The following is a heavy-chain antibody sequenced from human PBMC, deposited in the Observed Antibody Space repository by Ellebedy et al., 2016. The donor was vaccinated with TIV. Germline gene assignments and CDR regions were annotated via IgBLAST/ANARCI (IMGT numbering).Heavy chain of an antibody. D-gene: IGHD3-9*01. CDR3: AKDDDILTGYGDFDY. J-gene: IGHJ4*02. CDR2: ISYDGSNK. V-gene: IGHV3-30*18. CDR1: GFTFSDYY. Sequence: GGSLRLXCAASGFTFSDYYMSWIRQAPGKGLEWVAVISYDGSNKYYADSVKGRFTISRDNSKNTLYLQMNSLRAEDTAVYYCAKDDDILTGYGDFDYWGQGTLVTVSS.